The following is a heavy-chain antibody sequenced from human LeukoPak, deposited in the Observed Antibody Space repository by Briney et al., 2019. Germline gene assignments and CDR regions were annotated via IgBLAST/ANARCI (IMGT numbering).Heavy chain of an antibody. CDR2: VSYDGINK. V-gene: IGHV3-30-3*01. Sequence: GGSLRLSCAASGFTFSSYAMHWVRQAPGKGLEWVAVVSYDGINKYYADSVKGRFTISRDNSKNTLYLQMNSLRAEDTAVYYCARGSGSSGCDYWGQGTLVTVSS. D-gene: IGHD3-22*01. CDR3: ARGSGSSGCDY. CDR1: GFTFSSYA. J-gene: IGHJ4*02.